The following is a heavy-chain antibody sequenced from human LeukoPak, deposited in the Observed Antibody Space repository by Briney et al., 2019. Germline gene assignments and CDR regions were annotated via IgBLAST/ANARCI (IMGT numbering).Heavy chain of an antibody. J-gene: IGHJ4*02. V-gene: IGHV1-2*02. CDR2: INPNSGGT. CDR3: AISTYSNYLY. CDR1: GYTFTGYY. D-gene: IGHD4-4*01. Sequence: ASVKVSCKASGYTFTGYYMHWVRQAPGQGLEWMGWINPNSGGTNYQGRVTMTRDTSISTAYMEVSSLRSEDTAVYYCAISTYSNYLYWGQGTLVTVSS.